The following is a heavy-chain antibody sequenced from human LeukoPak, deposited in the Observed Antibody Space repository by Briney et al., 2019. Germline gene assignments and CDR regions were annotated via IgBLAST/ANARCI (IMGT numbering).Heavy chain of an antibody. CDR1: AFTFSSYW. Sequence: GGSLRLSCAASAFTFSSYWMSWVRQAPGKGLEWVANIKQDGSEKYYVDSVKGRFTISRDNAKNSLYLQMNSLRAEDTAVYYCARQGPHSGGFSFDYWGQGILVTVSS. J-gene: IGHJ4*02. CDR3: ARQGPHSGGFSFDY. D-gene: IGHD1-26*01. CDR2: IKQDGSEK. V-gene: IGHV3-7*01.